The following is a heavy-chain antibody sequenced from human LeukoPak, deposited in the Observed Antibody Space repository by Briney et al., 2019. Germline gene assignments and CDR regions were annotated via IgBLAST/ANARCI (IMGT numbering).Heavy chain of an antibody. CDR1: GYTFTSYY. J-gene: IGHJ3*02. Sequence: GASVKVSCKASGYTFTSYYMHWVRQAPRQGLEWMGIINPSGGSTSYAQKFQGRVTMTRDMSTSTVYMELSSLRSEDTAVYYCARGEQQRLSFDIWGQGTMVTVSS. D-gene: IGHD6-25*01. V-gene: IGHV1-46*01. CDR2: INPSGGST. CDR3: ARGEQQRLSFDI.